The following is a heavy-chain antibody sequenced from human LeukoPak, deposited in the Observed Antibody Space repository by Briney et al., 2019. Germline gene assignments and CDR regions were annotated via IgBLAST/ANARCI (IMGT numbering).Heavy chain of an antibody. CDR3: ARDHRTESDGYYFVNELWYFDL. J-gene: IGHJ2*01. D-gene: IGHD3-22*01. CDR2: INPTNEKT. Sequence: ASVKVSCKASGYSFRNYGMHWVRQAPGQRLEWMGWINPTNEKTKYSEKFQGRVTISRDTGASTVYMELSSGRSEDTAVYYCARDHRTESDGYYFVNELWYFDLWGRGTLVTVSS. V-gene: IGHV1-3*01. CDR1: GYSFRNYG.